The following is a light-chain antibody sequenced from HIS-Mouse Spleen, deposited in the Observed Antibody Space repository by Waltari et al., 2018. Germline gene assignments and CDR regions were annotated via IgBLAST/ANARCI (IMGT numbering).Light chain of an antibody. Sequence: QSVLTQPPSASGTPGQRVTISCSGSSSNIGSNYVYWYQQLPGTAPKLLIYRNNQRPPGVPDRFSGSKAGNSASLAIRGLRSEDEADYYCAAWDDSLSGPVFGGGTKLTVL. V-gene: IGLV1-47*01. CDR2: RNN. CDR1: SSNIGSNY. J-gene: IGLJ3*02. CDR3: AAWDDSLSGPV.